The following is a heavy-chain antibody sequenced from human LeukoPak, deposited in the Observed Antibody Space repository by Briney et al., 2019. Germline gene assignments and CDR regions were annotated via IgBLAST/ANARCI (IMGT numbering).Heavy chain of an antibody. Sequence: SETLSLTCTVSGGSISSSNYYWGWIRQPPGKGLEWIGSIYYSGSTYYNPSLKSRVTISVDTSKNQFSLKLSSVTAADTAVYYCARLSVLWFGEFPNWFDPWGQGTLVTVSS. D-gene: IGHD3-10*01. CDR2: IYYSGST. CDR3: ARLSVLWFGEFPNWFDP. J-gene: IGHJ5*02. CDR1: GGSISSSNYY. V-gene: IGHV4-39*01.